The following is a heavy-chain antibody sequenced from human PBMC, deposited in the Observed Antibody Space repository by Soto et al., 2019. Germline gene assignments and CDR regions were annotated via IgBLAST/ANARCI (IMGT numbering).Heavy chain of an antibody. D-gene: IGHD3-22*01. J-gene: IGHJ4*02. CDR3: TTGSSSVPTGY. CDR2: IKSKTDGGTT. V-gene: IGHV3-15*01. CDR1: GFTFSNAW. Sequence: GESLKSSGAASGFTFSNAWMSWVRQAPGKGLEWVGRIKSKTDGGTTDYAAPVKGRVTISRDDSKNTLYLQRNSLKTEDTSVYYCTTGSSSVPTGYWGQGTLVTGS.